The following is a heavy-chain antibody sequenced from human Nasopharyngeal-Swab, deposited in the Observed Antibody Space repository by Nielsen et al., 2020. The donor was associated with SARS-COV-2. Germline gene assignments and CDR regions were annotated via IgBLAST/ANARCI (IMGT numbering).Heavy chain of an antibody. D-gene: IGHD4-23*01. J-gene: IGHJ4*02. CDR1: GFTFSSYA. Sequence: GGSLRLSCAASGFTFSSYAMSWVRQAPGKGLEWVSAISGSGGSAYYADSVKGRFTISRDNSKNTLYLQMNSLRAEDTAVYYCANLPSVVTPFDYWGQGTLVTVSS. CDR3: ANLPSVVTPFDY. CDR2: ISGSGGSA. V-gene: IGHV3-23*01.